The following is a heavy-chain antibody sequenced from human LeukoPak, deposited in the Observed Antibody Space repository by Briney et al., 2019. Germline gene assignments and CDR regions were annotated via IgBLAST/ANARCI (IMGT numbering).Heavy chain of an antibody. V-gene: IGHV3-48*04. CDR2: IGTSSTTT. CDR1: GFTFSSYT. CDR3: AKAGDYDFWSGWEAGWFDP. J-gene: IGHJ5*02. D-gene: IGHD3-3*01. Sequence: GGSLRLSCAASGFTFSSYTMNWVRQPPGKGLEWVSNIGTSSTTTYYADSVKGRFTISRDNSKNTLYLQMNSLRAEDTAVYYCAKAGDYDFWSGWEAGWFDPWGQGTLVTVSS.